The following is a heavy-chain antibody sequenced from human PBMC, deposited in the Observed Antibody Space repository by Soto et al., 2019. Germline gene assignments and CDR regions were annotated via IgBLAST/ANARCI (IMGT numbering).Heavy chain of an antibody. Sequence: PGGSLRVSCAASGFNFPAYAMNWGRQAPGKGLQWVSGLVGSGADINYADSVRGRFTVSRDNSRNTLYLQMNSLRDEDTAVYYCAKYLIANNGVWEPFDMWGRGTKVTGSS. V-gene: IGHV3-23*01. CDR2: LVGSGADI. J-gene: IGHJ3*02. D-gene: IGHD2-8*01. CDR3: AKYLIANNGVWEPFDM. CDR1: GFNFPAYA.